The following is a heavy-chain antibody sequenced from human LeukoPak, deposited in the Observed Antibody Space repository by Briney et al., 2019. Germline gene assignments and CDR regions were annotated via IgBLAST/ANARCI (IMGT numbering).Heavy chain of an antibody. D-gene: IGHD3-9*01. V-gene: IGHV4-31*03. CDR2: VFKSGKT. CDR3: ARARAYDVLTEVGFYYYGVDL. CDR1: GDSISSGAYY. Sequence: PSETLSLTCTVSGDSISSGAYYWTWIRQHPERGLERIGYVFKSGKTYYNPSLKSRVVISIDTSNNRFSLELSSVTAADRAVYFCARARAYDVLTEVGFYYYGVDLWGRGTTVTV. J-gene: IGHJ6*02.